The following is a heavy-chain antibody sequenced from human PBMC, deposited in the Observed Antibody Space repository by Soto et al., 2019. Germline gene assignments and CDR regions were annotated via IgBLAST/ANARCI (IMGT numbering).Heavy chain of an antibody. V-gene: IGHV3-21*04. Sequence: GGSLRLSCAASGFTFSSYSMNWVRQAPGKGLEWVSSISSSSSYIYYADAVKGRFTISRDNSKSTLYLQMNSLRAEDTAVYYCGKGRSYYYYYGVDVWGQGTTVTVSS. J-gene: IGHJ6*02. CDR1: GFTFSSYS. CDR3: GKGRSYYYYYGVDV. CDR2: ISSSSSYI. D-gene: IGHD1-26*01.